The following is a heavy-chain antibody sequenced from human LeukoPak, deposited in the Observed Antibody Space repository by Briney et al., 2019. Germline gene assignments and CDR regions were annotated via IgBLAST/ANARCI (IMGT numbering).Heavy chain of an antibody. V-gene: IGHV3-30*18. J-gene: IGHJ4*02. CDR3: AKDWSNIVVVPAAGYYFDY. CDR1: GFTFSSYG. CDR2: ISYDGSNK. D-gene: IGHD2-2*01. Sequence: PGGSLRLSCAASGFTFSSYGMHWVRQAPGKGLEWVAVISYDGSNKYYADSVKGRFTISRDNSKNTLYLQMNSLRAEDTAVYYCAKDWSNIVVVPAAGYYFDYWGQGTLVTVSS.